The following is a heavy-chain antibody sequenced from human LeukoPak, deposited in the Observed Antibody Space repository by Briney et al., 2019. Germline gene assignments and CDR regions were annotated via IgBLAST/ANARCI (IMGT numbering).Heavy chain of an antibody. CDR1: GGSISSYY. Sequence: SETLSLTCTVSGGSISSYYWSWIRQPPGKGLEWIRYIYYSGSTNYNPSLKSRVTISVDTSKNQFSLKLSSVTAADTAVYYCARAVYYGSTLDYWGQGTLVTVSS. CDR3: ARAVYYGSTLDY. CDR2: IYYSGST. D-gene: IGHD3-10*01. V-gene: IGHV4-59*01. J-gene: IGHJ4*02.